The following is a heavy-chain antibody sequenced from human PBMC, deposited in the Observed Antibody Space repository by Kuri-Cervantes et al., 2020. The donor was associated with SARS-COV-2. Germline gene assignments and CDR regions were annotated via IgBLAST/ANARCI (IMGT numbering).Heavy chain of an antibody. CDR1: GFTFSNYA. Sequence: LKISCVASGFTFSNYALTWVRQAPGKGLNCVSVIDSGGNTYYADSVKGRFTISRDSSKNTLYLQMNNLSAADTAVYYCTRADISGSNKWFFNLWGRGTLVTVSS. J-gene: IGHJ2*01. D-gene: IGHD3-22*01. CDR3: TRADISGSNKWFFNL. CDR2: IDSGGNT. V-gene: IGHV3-53*01.